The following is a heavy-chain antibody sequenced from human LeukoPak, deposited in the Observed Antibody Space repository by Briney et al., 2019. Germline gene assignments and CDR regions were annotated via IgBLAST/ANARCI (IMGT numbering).Heavy chain of an antibody. Sequence: GGSLRLSCAASGFTFSSYAMSWVRQAPGKGLKWVSTINDNGDGTYYADSVKGRFTISRDNSKNTLYLQMNSLRAEDTAVYYCARERRYFDWVPVGYFDYWGQGTLVTVSS. D-gene: IGHD3-9*01. J-gene: IGHJ4*02. CDR1: GFTFSSYA. V-gene: IGHV3-23*01. CDR2: INDNGDGT. CDR3: ARERRYFDWVPVGYFDY.